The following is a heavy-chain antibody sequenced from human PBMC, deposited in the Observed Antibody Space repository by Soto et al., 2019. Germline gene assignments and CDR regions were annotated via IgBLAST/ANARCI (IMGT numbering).Heavy chain of an antibody. J-gene: IGHJ4*02. Sequence: NPSETLSLTCTVSGGSISSYYWSWIRQPPGKGLEWIGYIYYSGSTNYNPSLKSRVTISVDTSKNQFSLELSSVTAADTAVYYCARHTPAISISDHWGQGTLVTVSS. CDR1: GGSISSYY. CDR2: IYYSGST. CDR3: ARHTPAISISDH. V-gene: IGHV4-59*08. D-gene: IGHD2-15*01.